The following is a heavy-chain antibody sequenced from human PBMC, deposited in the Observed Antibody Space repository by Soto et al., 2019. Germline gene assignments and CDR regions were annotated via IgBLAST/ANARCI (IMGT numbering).Heavy chain of an antibody. CDR2: INHSGGT. V-gene: IGHV4-34*01. CDR3: ATSQKGYNWNYFDH. CDR1: GGSFSGYY. D-gene: IGHD1-20*01. J-gene: IGHJ4*02. Sequence: SETLSLTCAVYGGSFSGYYWTWIRQAPGKGLEWIGEINHSGGTNYNSSLKSRVTISVDTSKNQFSLILYSVTAAGTAVYYCATSQKGYNWNYFDHWGQGALVTVSS.